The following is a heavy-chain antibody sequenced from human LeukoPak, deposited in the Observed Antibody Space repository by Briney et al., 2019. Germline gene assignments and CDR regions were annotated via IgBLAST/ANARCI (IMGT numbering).Heavy chain of an antibody. D-gene: IGHD3-10*01. Sequence: ASETLSLTCTVSGGSISGWYWSWIRQPPGKGLEWIGYIYGSGYTNYNPSLKSRVTMSIDTSKNHFSLKLSSVTAADTAVYYCARAPYGSATNNYYMDVWGKGTTVTVSS. CDR2: IYGSGYT. V-gene: IGHV4-59*01. J-gene: IGHJ6*03. CDR1: GGSISGWY. CDR3: ARAPYGSATNNYYMDV.